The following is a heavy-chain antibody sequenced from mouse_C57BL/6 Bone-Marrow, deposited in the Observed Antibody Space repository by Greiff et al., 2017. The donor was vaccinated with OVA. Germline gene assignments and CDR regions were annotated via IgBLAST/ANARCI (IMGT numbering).Heavy chain of an antibody. Sequence: VQLVESGAELARPGASVKLSCKASGYTFTSYGISWVKQRTGQGLEWIGEIYPRSGNTYYNEKFKGKATLTADKSSSTAYMELRSLTSEDSAVYFCARSHDGFSYAMDYWGQGTSVTVSS. CDR1: GYTFTSYG. J-gene: IGHJ4*01. CDR2: IYPRSGNT. D-gene: IGHD2-3*01. V-gene: IGHV1-81*01. CDR3: ARSHDGFSYAMDY.